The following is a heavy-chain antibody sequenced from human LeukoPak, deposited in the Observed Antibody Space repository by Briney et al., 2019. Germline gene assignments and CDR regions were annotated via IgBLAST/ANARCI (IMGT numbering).Heavy chain of an antibody. J-gene: IGHJ6*03. V-gene: IGHV1-8*03. CDR3: ARGLRPHCSSTSCYDYYMDV. D-gene: IGHD2-2*01. Sequence: ASVKVSCKASGYTFTSYDINWVRQATGQGLEWMGWMNPNSGNTGYAQKFQGRVTITRNTSISTAYMELSSLRSEDTAVYYCARGLRPHCSSTSCYDYYMDVWGKGPRSPSP. CDR2: MNPNSGNT. CDR1: GYTFTSYD.